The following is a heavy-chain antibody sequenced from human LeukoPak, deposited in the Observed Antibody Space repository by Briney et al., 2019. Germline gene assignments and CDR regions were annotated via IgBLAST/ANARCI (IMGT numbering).Heavy chain of an antibody. CDR3: AKGNRQQLYYGMDV. Sequence: GGSLRLSCAASGFTFSSYAMNCVRLGPGKGLEWVSGISGTGGSTYHAESVRGRLTISRDNSKNTLYLQMNSLRAEDTAVYYCAKGNRQQLYYGMDVWGQGTTVTVSS. D-gene: IGHD6-13*01. V-gene: IGHV3-23*01. CDR2: ISGTGGST. CDR1: GFTFSSYA. J-gene: IGHJ6*02.